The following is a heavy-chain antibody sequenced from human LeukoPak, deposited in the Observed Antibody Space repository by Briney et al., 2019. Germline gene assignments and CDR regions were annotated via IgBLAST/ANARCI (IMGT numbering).Heavy chain of an antibody. Sequence: PSETLSLTCTVSGGSVSSGSYYWSWIRQPPGKGLEWIGYIYYSGSTNYHPSLKSRVTISVDTSKNQFSLKLSSVTAADTAVYYCARENIAARPSLDYWGQGTLVTVSS. CDR2: IYYSGST. CDR3: ARENIAARPSLDY. V-gene: IGHV4-61*01. J-gene: IGHJ4*02. CDR1: GGSVSSGSYY. D-gene: IGHD6-6*01.